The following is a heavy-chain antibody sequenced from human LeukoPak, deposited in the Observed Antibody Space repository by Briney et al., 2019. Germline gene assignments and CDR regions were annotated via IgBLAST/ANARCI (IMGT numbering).Heavy chain of an antibody. CDR1: GGSFSGYY. CDR2: INHSGST. V-gene: IGHV4-34*01. Sequence: SETLSLTCAVYGGSFSGYYWSWISPPPGRGVEWIGEINHSGSTNYNPSLKSRVTISVDTSKNQFSLKLSCVTAADTAVYYCARGLRGGTYPPDYWGQGTLVTVSS. D-gene: IGHD1-26*01. CDR3: ARGLRGGTYPPDY. J-gene: IGHJ4*02.